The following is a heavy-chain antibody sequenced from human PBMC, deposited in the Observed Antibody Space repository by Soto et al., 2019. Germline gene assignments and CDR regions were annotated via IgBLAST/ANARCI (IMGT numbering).Heavy chain of an antibody. J-gene: IGHJ4*02. V-gene: IGHV1-2*02. CDR2: INPNSDGT. CDR3: ASAAVTGTAGLDF. Sequence: ASVKVSCKASGYTFSGFYMHWVRQAPGQGLEWMGWINPNSDGTKSAEKFQGRVTMTRDTSISTAYMELSRLTSDDTAVYYCASAAVTGTAGLDFWGQGTQVTVSS. D-gene: IGHD6-19*01. CDR1: GYTFSGFY.